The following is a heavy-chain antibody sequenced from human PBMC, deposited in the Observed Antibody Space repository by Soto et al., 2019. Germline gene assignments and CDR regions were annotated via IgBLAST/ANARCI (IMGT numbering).Heavy chain of an antibody. CDR1: GGSISSGDYY. CDR3: ARAMVVTQNWFDP. D-gene: IGHD2-21*02. Sequence: QVQLQESGPGLVKPSQTLSLTCTVSGGSISSGDYYWSWIRQPPGKGLEWIGYIYFSGSTYYNPSLKSRVTISVDTSKNQFSLKLSSVTAADTAVYYCARAMVVTQNWFDPWGQGTLVTVSS. V-gene: IGHV4-30-4*01. CDR2: IYFSGST. J-gene: IGHJ5*02.